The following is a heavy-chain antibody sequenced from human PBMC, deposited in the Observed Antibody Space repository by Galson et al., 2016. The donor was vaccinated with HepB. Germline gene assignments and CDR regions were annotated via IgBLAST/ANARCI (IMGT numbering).Heavy chain of an antibody. Sequence: SLRLSCAASGYSLPHYAINWVRQAPGKGPEWVSVISGIGGIIHYADSVQGRFTISRDNSGNTVSLQMKGLRVEDTAIYYCVKDLYSGHDYGVFEYWGRGALVTVSS. CDR1: GYSLPHYA. V-gene: IGHV3-23*01. CDR3: VKDLYSGHDYGVFEY. D-gene: IGHD5-12*01. J-gene: IGHJ4*02. CDR2: ISGIGGII.